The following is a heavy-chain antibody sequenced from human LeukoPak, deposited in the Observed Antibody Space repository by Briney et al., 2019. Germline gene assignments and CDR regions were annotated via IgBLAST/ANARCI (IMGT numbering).Heavy chain of an antibody. J-gene: IGHJ1*01. CDR3: AGSTVTRLAEYFQH. D-gene: IGHD4-17*01. V-gene: IGHV1-69*01. Sequence: SSVKVSCKASGGTFSSYAISWVRQAPGQGLEWMGGIIPIFGTANYAQKSQGRVTITADESTSTAYMELSSLRSEDTAVYYCAGSTVTRLAEYFQHWGQGTLVTVSS. CDR2: IIPIFGTA. CDR1: GGTFSSYA.